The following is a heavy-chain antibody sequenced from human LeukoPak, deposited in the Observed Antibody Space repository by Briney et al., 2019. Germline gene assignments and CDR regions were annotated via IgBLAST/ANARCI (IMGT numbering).Heavy chain of an antibody. D-gene: IGHD5-12*01. V-gene: IGHV3-53*01. J-gene: IGHJ4*02. CDR3: ARDLGYSYAWGY. CDR1: GFTLISNY. Sequence: GGSLRLSCAASGFTLISNYMRWVRQAPGKGLEWVSVIYSGGSTYYADSVTGRFTISKDNPKDTLYLQMKSLRAEDTAVYYGARDLGYSYAWGYWGQGSLVTVSS. CDR2: IYSGGST.